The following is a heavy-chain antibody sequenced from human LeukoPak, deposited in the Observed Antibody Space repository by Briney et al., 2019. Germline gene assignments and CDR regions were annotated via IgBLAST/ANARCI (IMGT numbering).Heavy chain of an antibody. Sequence: SETLSLTCTVSGGSISSYYWSWIRQPPAKGLEWIGYIYYNGSTNYNPSLTSRVTISVDTSKNQFSLKLSSVTAADTAVYYCARSSYCSSTSCYGRPFDYWGQGTLVTVSS. CDR3: ARSSYCSSTSCYGRPFDY. V-gene: IGHV4-59*01. J-gene: IGHJ4*02. CDR1: GGSISSYY. CDR2: IYYNGST. D-gene: IGHD2-2*01.